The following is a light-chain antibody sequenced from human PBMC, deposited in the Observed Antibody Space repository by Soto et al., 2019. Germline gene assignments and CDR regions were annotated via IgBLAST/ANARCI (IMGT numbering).Light chain of an antibody. J-gene: IGKJ5*01. CDR1: QSITSRY. V-gene: IGKV3-20*01. CDR3: QYFGSSPPVT. Sequence: EIVLTQSPGTLSLSPGERATLSCRASQSITSRYLAWYQQKPGQAPRLLIYGASNRATGIPDRFSGSGSGTDFTLTISGLEPEDFAVYFCQYFGSSPPVTFGQGTRLEIK. CDR2: GAS.